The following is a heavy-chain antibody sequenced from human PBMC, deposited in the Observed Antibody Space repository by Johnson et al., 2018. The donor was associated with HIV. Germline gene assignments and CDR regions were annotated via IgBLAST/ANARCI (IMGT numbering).Heavy chain of an antibody. CDR1: GFTFSSYA. V-gene: IGHV3-30*14. CDR2: ISYDGSNT. J-gene: IGHJ3*02. Sequence: QVQLVESGGGVVQPGRSLRLSCAASGFTFSSYAMHWVRQAPGKGLEWVAVISYDGSNTYYADSVKGRFTISRDNSKNTLYLQMGSLRAEDMAVYYCARGALSPAAPDAFDIWGQGTMVTVSS. D-gene: IGHD6-13*01. CDR3: ARGALSPAAPDAFDI.